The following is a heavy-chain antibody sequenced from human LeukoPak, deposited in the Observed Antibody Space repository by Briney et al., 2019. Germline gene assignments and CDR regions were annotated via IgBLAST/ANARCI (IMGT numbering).Heavy chain of an antibody. Sequence: SETLSLTCTVSGGSISSYYWSWIRQPPGKGLEWIGYIYYSGSTSYNPSLKSRVTISVDTSKNQFSLKLSSVTAADTAVYYCARADVDTAMVYFDYWGQGTLVTVSS. CDR1: GGSISSYY. V-gene: IGHV4-59*01. J-gene: IGHJ4*02. CDR2: IYYSGST. D-gene: IGHD5-18*01. CDR3: ARADVDTAMVYFDY.